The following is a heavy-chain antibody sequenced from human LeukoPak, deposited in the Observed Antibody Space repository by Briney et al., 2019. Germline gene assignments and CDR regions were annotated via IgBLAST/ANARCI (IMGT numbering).Heavy chain of an antibody. CDR1: GFTFSSYS. CDR2: ISSSSSYI. J-gene: IGHJ5*02. V-gene: IGHV3-21*01. CDR3: ARGRYYYDSSGYYGWYNWFDP. Sequence: GGSLRLSCAASGFTFSSYSMNWVRQAPGKGLEWVSSISSSSSYIYYADSVKGRFTISRDNAKTSLYLQMNSLRAEDTAVYYCARGRYYYDSSGYYGWYNWFDPWGQGTLVTVSS. D-gene: IGHD3-22*01.